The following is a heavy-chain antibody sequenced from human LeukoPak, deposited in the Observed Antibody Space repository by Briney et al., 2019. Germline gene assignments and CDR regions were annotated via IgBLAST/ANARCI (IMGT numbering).Heavy chain of an antibody. CDR2: IGSGGDYI. CDR1: GFTFSTHS. D-gene: IGHD2-21*02. J-gene: IGHJ4*02. Sequence: PGGSLRLSCAASGFTFSTHSLSWVRQAPGKGLEWVSAIGSGGDYIYYADSVRGRFTISRDNSKNTLYLRMNSLRADDTAVYYCASHTLTDGVVVTPPFAYWGQGTLVTVSS. CDR3: ASHTLTDGVVVTPPFAY. V-gene: IGHV3-23*01.